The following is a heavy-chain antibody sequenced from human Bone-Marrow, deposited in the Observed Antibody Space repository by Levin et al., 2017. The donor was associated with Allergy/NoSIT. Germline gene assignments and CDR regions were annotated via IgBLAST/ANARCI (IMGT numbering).Heavy chain of an antibody. V-gene: IGHV4-39*01. J-gene: IGHJ6*02. D-gene: IGHD3-9*01. CDR1: GGSISSSSYY. CDR2: ISYSGDI. CDR3: ARRDDILTAGGMDV. Sequence: TSQTLSLTCTVSGGSISSSSYYWGWIRQPPGKGLEWIASISYSGDIYYNPSLMSRVTISVDTSKNQFSLKLSSVTAADTAVYYCARRDDILTAGGMDVWGQGTTVTVSS.